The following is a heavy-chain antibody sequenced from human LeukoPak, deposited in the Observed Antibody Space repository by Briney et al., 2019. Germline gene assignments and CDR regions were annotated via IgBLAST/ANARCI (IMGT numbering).Heavy chain of an antibody. V-gene: IGHV4-4*02. J-gene: IGHJ3*02. Sequence: SGTLSLTCAVSGGSISSSNWWSWVRQPPGKGLEWIGEIYHSGSTNYNPSLKSRVTISVDKSKNQFSLKLSSVTAADTAVYYCARIGGAYGDYVPSAFDIWGQGTMVTVSS. CDR1: GGSISSSNW. CDR2: IYHSGST. D-gene: IGHD4-17*01. CDR3: ARIGGAYGDYVPSAFDI.